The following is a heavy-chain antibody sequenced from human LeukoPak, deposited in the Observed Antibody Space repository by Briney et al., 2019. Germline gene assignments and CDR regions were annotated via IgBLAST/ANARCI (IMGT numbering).Heavy chain of an antibody. CDR1: GFTFSTYD. CDR3: ARALPGYFDTSGYYFDY. CDR2: ISSSGITI. Sequence: GSLRLSCAASGFTFSTYDMNWVRQAPGKGLEWISYISSSGITIFYADSVKGRFTISRDNAKNSLYLQMNSLRAEDTAVYYCARALPGYFDTSGYYFDYWGQGTLVTVSS. V-gene: IGHV3-48*03. D-gene: IGHD3-22*01. J-gene: IGHJ4*02.